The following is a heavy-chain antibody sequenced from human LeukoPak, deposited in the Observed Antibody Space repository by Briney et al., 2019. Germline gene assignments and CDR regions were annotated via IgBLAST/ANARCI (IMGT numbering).Heavy chain of an antibody. V-gene: IGHV1-69*13. CDR3: ARVRMSAAALSWFDP. CDR1: GDTFSNYA. Sequence: SVKVSCKASGDTFSNYAVNWMRQAPGQGLEWMGGIIPLFRKANYAQKFQDRVTITADDSTTTVYMEVKGLRFEDTATYYCARVRMSAAALSWFDPWGQGTLVTISS. D-gene: IGHD3-3*01. CDR2: IIPLFRKA. J-gene: IGHJ5*02.